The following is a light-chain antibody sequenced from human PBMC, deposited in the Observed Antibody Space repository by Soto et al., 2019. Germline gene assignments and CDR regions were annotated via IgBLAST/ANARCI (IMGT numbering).Light chain of an antibody. CDR2: GAS. CDR1: QSVSSSY. J-gene: IGKJ1*01. V-gene: IGKV3-20*01. Sequence: EIVLTQSPGTLSLSPGERATLSCRASQSVSSSYLAWYQQKPGQAPRLLIYGASSRATGIPDRFSGSGSGTDFPLTISRLEPEDFALYYCQQYGSSPGTFGQGTKVEIK. CDR3: QQYGSSPGT.